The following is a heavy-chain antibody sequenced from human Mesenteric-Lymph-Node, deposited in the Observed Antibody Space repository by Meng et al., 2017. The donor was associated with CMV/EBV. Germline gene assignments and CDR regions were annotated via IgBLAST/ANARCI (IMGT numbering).Heavy chain of an antibody. J-gene: IGHJ4*02. D-gene: IGHD3-22*01. CDR1: GFTFSNYG. CDR3: AKDPKAASSGYF. V-gene: IGHV3-30*02. CDR2: TRYDGSNK. Sequence: GESLKISCAASGFTFSNYGMHWVRQAPDKGLEWVAFTRYDGSNKYYADSVKGRFTISRDTSKNTLYLQMNSLRAEDTALYHCAKDPKAASSGYFWSQGTLVTVSS.